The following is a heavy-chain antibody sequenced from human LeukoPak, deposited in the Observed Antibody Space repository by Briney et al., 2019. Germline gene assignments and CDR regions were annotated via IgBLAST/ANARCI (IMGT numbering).Heavy chain of an antibody. V-gene: IGHV4-59*01. Sequence: SETLSLTCSVSGGSMTSYYWNWIRQSPGKGLEWIGFVYNSGSTKYNPSLKSRVAISEDTSKNQFSLKMTFVTAADTAMYYCARKTGDMLTGYSIDIWGQGTMVTVSS. CDR1: GGSMTSYY. CDR2: VYNSGST. J-gene: IGHJ3*02. D-gene: IGHD3-9*01. CDR3: ARKTGDMLTGYSIDI.